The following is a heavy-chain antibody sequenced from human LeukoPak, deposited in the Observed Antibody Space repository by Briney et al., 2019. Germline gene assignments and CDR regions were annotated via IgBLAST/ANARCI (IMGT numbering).Heavy chain of an antibody. CDR3: ARISSQLYAFDI. V-gene: IGHV1-2*02. CDR1: GYTFTGYY. J-gene: IGHJ3*02. Sequence: GASVTVSCKASGYTFTGYYLHWVRQAPGQGLEWMGWINPNSGGTNYAQKFQGRVTMTRDTSISTANMELSRLRSDDTAVYYCARISSQLYAFDIWGQGTMVTVSS. D-gene: IGHD2-2*01. CDR2: INPNSGGT.